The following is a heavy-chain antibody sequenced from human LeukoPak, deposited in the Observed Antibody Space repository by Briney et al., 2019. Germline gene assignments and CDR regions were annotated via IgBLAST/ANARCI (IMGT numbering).Heavy chain of an antibody. Sequence: ASVKVSCKASGYTFTSYGISWVRQAPGQGLEWMGWISAYNGNTNYAQKLQGRVTMTTDTSTSTAYMELGSLRSDDAAVYYCARIVGAPGNYYYYYYMDVWGKGTTVTVSS. CDR3: ARIVGAPGNYYYYYYMDV. CDR2: ISAYNGNT. CDR1: GYTFTSYG. J-gene: IGHJ6*03. V-gene: IGHV1-18*01. D-gene: IGHD1-26*01.